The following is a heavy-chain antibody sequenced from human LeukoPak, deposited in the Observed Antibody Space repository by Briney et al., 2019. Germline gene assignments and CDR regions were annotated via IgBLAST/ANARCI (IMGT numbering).Heavy chain of an antibody. V-gene: IGHV1-18*01. CDR3: ARALATVTTFLY. J-gene: IGHJ4*02. CDR2: ISAYNGNT. Sequence: EASVKFSCKASGYTFTSYGISWVRQAPGQGLEWMGWISAYNGNTNYAQKLQGRVTMTTDTSTSTAYMELRSLRSDDTAVYYCARALATVTTFLYWGQGTLVTVSS. CDR1: GYTFTSYG. D-gene: IGHD4-17*01.